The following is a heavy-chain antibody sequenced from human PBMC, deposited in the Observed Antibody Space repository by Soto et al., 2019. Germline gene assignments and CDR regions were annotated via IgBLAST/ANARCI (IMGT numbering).Heavy chain of an antibody. D-gene: IGHD2-8*01. CDR2: TYYSYKWYN. CDR3: ARATHGAHWFDP. CDR1: GDSVSSNSAT. Sequence: SQTLSLTCAISGDSVSSNSATWNWIRQSPSRGLEWLGRTYYSYKWYNEYAVSVKSRIAINPDTSKNQFSLHLNSVTPEDTAVYSCARATHGAHWFDPWGKGTLVTVSS. V-gene: IGHV6-1*01. J-gene: IGHJ5*02.